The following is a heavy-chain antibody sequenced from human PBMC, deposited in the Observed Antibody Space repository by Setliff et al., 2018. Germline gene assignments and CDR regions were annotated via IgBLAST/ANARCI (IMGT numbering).Heavy chain of an antibody. V-gene: IGHV4-39*01. J-gene: IGHJ4*02. Sequence: SETLSLTCTVSGGSISSSSYYWGWIRQPPGKGLEWIGSIYYSGSTYYNPSLKSRVTISVDTYKNPFSLKLSSVTAADTAVYYCARPNYYDSSGYYSYYFDYWGQGTLVTVSS. D-gene: IGHD3-22*01. CDR2: IYYSGST. CDR1: GGSISSSSYY. CDR3: ARPNYYDSSGYYSYYFDY.